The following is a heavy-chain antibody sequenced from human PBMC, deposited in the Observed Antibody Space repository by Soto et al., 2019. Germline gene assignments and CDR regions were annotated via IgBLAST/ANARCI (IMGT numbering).Heavy chain of an antibody. Sequence: GGSLRLSCAASGFTFDDYAMHWVRQAPGKGLEWVSGISWNSGSIGYADSVKGRFTISRDNAKNSLYLQMNSLRAEDTALYYCAKDMESRGAVPRDYYMDVWGKGTTVTVSS. D-gene: IGHD1-1*01. CDR3: AKDMESRGAVPRDYYMDV. CDR1: GFTFDDYA. J-gene: IGHJ6*03. CDR2: ISWNSGSI. V-gene: IGHV3-9*01.